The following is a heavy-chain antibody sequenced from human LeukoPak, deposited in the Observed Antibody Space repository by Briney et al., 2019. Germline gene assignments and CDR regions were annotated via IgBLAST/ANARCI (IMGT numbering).Heavy chain of an antibody. CDR1: GVSFDDYY. CDR2: IYTSGST. D-gene: IGHD2-8*02. V-gene: IGHV4-4*07. Sequence: SETLSLTCAVSGVSFDDYYWSWIRQPAGKGLEWIGRIYTSGSTNYNPSLKSRVTMSVDTSKNQFSLKLSSVTAADTAVYYCARDTGGYYYYYMDVWGKGTTVTVSS. J-gene: IGHJ6*03. CDR3: ARDTGGYYYYYMDV.